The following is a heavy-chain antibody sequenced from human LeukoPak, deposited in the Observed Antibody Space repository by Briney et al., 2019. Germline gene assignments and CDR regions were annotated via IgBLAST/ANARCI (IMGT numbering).Heavy chain of an antibody. V-gene: IGHV3-30*18. CDR3: AKDSEIAAAGSYWYFDL. J-gene: IGHJ2*01. CDR2: ISYDGSNK. D-gene: IGHD6-13*01. Sequence: PGGSLRLSCAASGFTFRSYDMHWVRQASGKGLQWVAVISYDGSNKYHTNSVKGRFTISRDNSKNTLYLQMNSLRAEDTAVYYCAKDSEIAAAGSYWYFDLWGRGTLVTVSS. CDR1: GFTFRSYD.